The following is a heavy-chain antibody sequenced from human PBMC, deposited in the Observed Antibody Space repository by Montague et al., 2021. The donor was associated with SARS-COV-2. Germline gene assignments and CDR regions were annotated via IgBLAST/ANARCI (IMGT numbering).Heavy chain of an antibody. CDR1: GGSISSGGYY. V-gene: IGHV4-31*03. CDR3: ARALRRVVIKHFDY. J-gene: IGHJ4*02. D-gene: IGHD3-3*01. CDR2: IYYSGST. Sequence: TLSLTCTVSGGSISSGGYYWSWIREHPGKGLEWIGYIYYSGSTYYNPSLKSRVTISVDTSKNQFSLKLSSVTAADTAVYYCARALRRVVIKHFDYWGQGTLVTVSS.